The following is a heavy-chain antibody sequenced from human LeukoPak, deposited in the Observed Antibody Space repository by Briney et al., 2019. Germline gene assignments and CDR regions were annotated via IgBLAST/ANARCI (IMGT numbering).Heavy chain of an antibody. CDR1: GGSISSYY. Sequence: SETLSLTCTVSGGSISSYYWSWIRQPPGKGLEWIGYIYYSGSTYYNPSLKSRVTISVDTSKNQFSLKLSSVTAADTAVYFCARGDFRFDYWGQGALVTVSS. CDR3: ARGDFRFDY. V-gene: IGHV4-59*12. CDR2: IYYSGST. D-gene: IGHD2/OR15-2a*01. J-gene: IGHJ4*02.